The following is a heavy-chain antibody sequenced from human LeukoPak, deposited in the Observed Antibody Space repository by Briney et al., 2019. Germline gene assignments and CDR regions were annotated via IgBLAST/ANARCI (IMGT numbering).Heavy chain of an antibody. Sequence: SVKVSCKASGGTFSSYAINWVRQAPGQGLEWMGGIIRISATANYAQKFQGRVTMTEDTSTDTAYMELSSLRSEDTAVYYCATPPSYSSGWYEGYGMDVWGQGTTVTVSS. CDR2: IIRISATA. V-gene: IGHV1-69*06. D-gene: IGHD6-19*01. CDR3: ATPPSYSSGWYEGYGMDV. CDR1: GGTFSSYA. J-gene: IGHJ6*02.